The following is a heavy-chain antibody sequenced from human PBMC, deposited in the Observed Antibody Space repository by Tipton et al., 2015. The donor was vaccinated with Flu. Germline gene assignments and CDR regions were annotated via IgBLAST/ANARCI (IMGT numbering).Heavy chain of an antibody. CDR1: GCSISSYY. V-gene: IGHV4-59*01. CDR3: AREGSGWYRNWFDP. D-gene: IGHD6-19*01. CDR2: IYYSWST. Sequence: TLSLTCTVSGCSISSYYWSWIRQPPGKGLEWIGYIYYSWSTNYNPSLKSRVTISVDTSKNQFSLKLSSVTAADTAVYYCAREGSGWYRNWFDPWGQGTLVTVSS. J-gene: IGHJ5*02.